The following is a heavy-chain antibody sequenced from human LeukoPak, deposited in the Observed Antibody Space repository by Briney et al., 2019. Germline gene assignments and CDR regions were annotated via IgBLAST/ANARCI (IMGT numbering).Heavy chain of an antibody. Sequence: PGGSLRLSCAASGFTFSSYAMSWVRQAPGKGLEWVSAISGSGGSTYYADSVKGRFTISRDNSKNTLYLQMNSLRAEDTAVYYCARDHPERIVATILAYWGQGTLVTVSS. D-gene: IGHD5-12*01. CDR3: ARDHPERIVATILAY. CDR1: GFTFSSYA. CDR2: ISGSGGST. J-gene: IGHJ4*02. V-gene: IGHV3-23*01.